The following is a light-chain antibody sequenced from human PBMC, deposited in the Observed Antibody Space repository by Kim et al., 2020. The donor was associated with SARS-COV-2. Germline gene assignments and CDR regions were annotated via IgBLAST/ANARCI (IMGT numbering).Light chain of an antibody. V-gene: IGKV3-11*01. Sequence: EIVLTQSPATLSLFPGERATLSCRASQSISTYLAWYQHRPGQAPRLLIYDASYRASGIPARFSGSGSGTDFTLTITSLDPEDFAVYYCQQRGSWPPEFTFGPGTKLEI. CDR1: QSISTY. CDR3: QQRGSWPPEFT. J-gene: IGKJ3*01. CDR2: DAS.